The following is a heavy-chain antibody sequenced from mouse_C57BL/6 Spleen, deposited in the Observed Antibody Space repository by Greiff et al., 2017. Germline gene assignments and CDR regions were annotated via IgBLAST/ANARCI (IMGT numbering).Heavy chain of an antibody. J-gene: IGHJ4*01. CDR1: GYTFISYW. Sequence: QVQLQQPGAELVMPGASVKLSCKASGYTFISYWMHWVKQRPGQGLEWIGEIGPSDSYTNYNQKFKGKSTLTADKSSSAAYMQLSSLTSEDAAVYYCARRLYAMDYWGQGTSVTVSS. V-gene: IGHV1-69*01. CDR2: IGPSDSYT. CDR3: ARRLYAMDY.